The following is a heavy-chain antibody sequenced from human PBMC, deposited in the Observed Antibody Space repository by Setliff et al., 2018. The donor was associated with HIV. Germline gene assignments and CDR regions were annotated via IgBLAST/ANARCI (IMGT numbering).Heavy chain of an antibody. J-gene: IGHJ6*03. CDR1: GGSISSYY. V-gene: IGHV4-39*07. Sequence: SETLSLTCTVSGGSISSYYWGWIRQSPGKGLEWIGNIYHTGSSYYNPSLNDRATISLDTSKNQFSLKLRSVTAADTAMYYCARVSITYWYSIPTFYYYYMDVWGKGTKVTVSS. D-gene: IGHD2-15*01. CDR3: ARVSITYWYSIPTFYYYYMDV. CDR2: IYHTGSS.